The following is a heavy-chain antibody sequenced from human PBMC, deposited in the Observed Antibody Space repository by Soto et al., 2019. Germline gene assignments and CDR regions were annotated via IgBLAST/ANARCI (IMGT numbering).Heavy chain of an antibody. D-gene: IGHD4-17*01. CDR2: ISAYNGNT. CDR3: ARVHGDYVTGYYMDV. CDR1: GYTFTSYG. Sequence: GASVKVSCKASGYTFTSYGISWVRQAPGQGLEWMGWISAYNGNTNYAQKLQGRVTMTTDTSTSTAYMELRSLGSDDTAVYYCARVHGDYVTGYYMDVWGKGTTVTGLL. V-gene: IGHV1-18*01. J-gene: IGHJ6*03.